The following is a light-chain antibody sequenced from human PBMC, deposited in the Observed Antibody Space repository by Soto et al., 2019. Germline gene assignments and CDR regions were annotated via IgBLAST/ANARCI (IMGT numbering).Light chain of an antibody. CDR2: DIN. Sequence: QSVLTQPPSVSAAPGQKITISCSGSSSNIGNNYVSWYRQLPGTAPELLIYDINKRPSGIPDRFSGSKSGTSATLGITGLQTGDEADYYCGTWDSSLSAYVFGPGTKVTVL. CDR1: SSNIGNNY. J-gene: IGLJ1*01. CDR3: GTWDSSLSAYV. V-gene: IGLV1-51*01.